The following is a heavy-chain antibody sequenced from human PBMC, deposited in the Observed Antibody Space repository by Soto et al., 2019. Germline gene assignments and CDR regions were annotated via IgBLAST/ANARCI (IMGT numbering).Heavy chain of an antibody. CDR2: IIPIFGTA. CDR1: GGTFSSYA. Sequence: GASVKVSCKASGGTFSSYAISWVRQAPGQGLEWMGGIIPIFGTANYAQKFQGRVTITADESTSTAYMELSSLRSEDTAVYYCARFPPNPFNVLRFLEWPADYYYGMDVWGQGTTVTVSS. J-gene: IGHJ6*02. D-gene: IGHD3-3*01. CDR3: ARFPPNPFNVLRFLEWPADYYYGMDV. V-gene: IGHV1-69*13.